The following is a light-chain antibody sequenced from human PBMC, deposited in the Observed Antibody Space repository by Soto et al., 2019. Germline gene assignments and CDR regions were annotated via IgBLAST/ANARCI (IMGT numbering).Light chain of an antibody. CDR1: QSLLHSNGYNY. Sequence: DIVITQSPLSLPVTPGEPASISCRSSQSLLHSNGYNYLDWYLQKPGQSPQLLIYLGSNRASGVPDRFSGSGSGTDFTLKISRVEAEDVGVYYCMQGIQTPGTFGGGTKVEIK. CDR3: MQGIQTPGT. CDR2: LGS. V-gene: IGKV2-28*01. J-gene: IGKJ4*01.